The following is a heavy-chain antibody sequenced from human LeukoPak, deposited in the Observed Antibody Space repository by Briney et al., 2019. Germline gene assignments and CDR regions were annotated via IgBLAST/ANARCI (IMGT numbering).Heavy chain of an antibody. D-gene: IGHD2-2*01. CDR1: GYSFTSYW. CDR2: IYPGDSDT. Sequence: GESLKISCKGSGYSFTSYWIGWVRQMPGKGLEWMGIIYPGDSDTRYSPSFQGQVTISADKSISTAYLQWSSLKASDTAMYYCARPYCSSTSCHTNWFDPWGLGTLVTVSS. CDR3: ARPYCSSTSCHTNWFDP. J-gene: IGHJ5*02. V-gene: IGHV5-51*01.